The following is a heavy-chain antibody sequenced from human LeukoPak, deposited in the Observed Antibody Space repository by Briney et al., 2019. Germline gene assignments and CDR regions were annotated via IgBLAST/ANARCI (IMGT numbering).Heavy chain of an antibody. CDR3: ARRAGSYSHPYDY. Sequence: GGSLRLSCVASGFTVSSIYMSWVRRAPGKGLEWVSLIYSGGSTYYADSVKGRFTISRDNSKNTLYLQMNSLRAEDTAVYYCARRAGSYSHPYDYWGQGTLVTVSS. CDR2: IYSGGST. D-gene: IGHD2-15*01. V-gene: IGHV3-53*01. J-gene: IGHJ4*02. CDR1: GFTVSSIY.